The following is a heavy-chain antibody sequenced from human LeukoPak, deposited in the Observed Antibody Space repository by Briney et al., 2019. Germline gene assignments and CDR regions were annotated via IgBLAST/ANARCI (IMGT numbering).Heavy chain of an antibody. CDR1: GFTFSSYS. J-gene: IGHJ4*02. D-gene: IGHD3-3*01. CDR3: ATVYYDFWSGYYEDY. Sequence: GGSLRLSCAASGFTFSSYSMNWVRQAPGKGLDWVSYISGTSSTMHYADSVKGRFTISRDNAKNSLYLQMNSLRAEDTAVYYCATVYYDFWSGYYEDYWGQGTLVTVSS. CDR2: ISGTSSTM. V-gene: IGHV3-48*04.